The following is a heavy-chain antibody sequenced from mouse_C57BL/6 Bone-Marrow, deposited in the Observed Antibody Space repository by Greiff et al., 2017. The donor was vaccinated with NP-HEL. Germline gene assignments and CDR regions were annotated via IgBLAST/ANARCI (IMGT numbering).Heavy chain of an antibody. CDR2: IDPENGDT. CDR3: LYYDYPMDY. Sequence: VQLQQSGAELVRPGASVKLSCTASGFNIKDDYMHWVKQRPEQGLEWIGWIDPENGDTEYASKFQGKATITADTSSNTAYLQLSSLTSEDTAVYYCLYYDYPMDYWGQGTSVTVSS. V-gene: IGHV14-4*01. D-gene: IGHD2-4*01. J-gene: IGHJ4*01. CDR1: GFNIKDDY.